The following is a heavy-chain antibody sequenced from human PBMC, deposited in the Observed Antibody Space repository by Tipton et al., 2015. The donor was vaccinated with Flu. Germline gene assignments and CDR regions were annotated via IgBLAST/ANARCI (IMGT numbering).Heavy chain of an antibody. Sequence: TLSLTCAVYGGSFSGYYWSWIRQPPGKGLEWIGEINHSGSTNYNPSLKSRVTISVDTSKNQFSLKLSSVTAADTAVYYCARAFGSSTSCDYYFFYGMAVWGQGTTVTVSS. CDR3: ARAFGSSTSCDYYFFYGMAV. V-gene: IGHV4-34*01. J-gene: IGHJ6*02. CDR2: INHSGST. D-gene: IGHD2-2*01. CDR1: GGSFSGYY.